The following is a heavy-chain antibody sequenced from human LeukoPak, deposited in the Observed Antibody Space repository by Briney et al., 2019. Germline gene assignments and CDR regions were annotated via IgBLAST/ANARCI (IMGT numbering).Heavy chain of an antibody. V-gene: IGHV3-74*01. CDR3: ARGTQIF. Sequence: GGSLRLSCAAYGFTFSSYWMHWVRQTPGKGLVWVSRISTDGSSTTYADSVKGRFTISRDNAKNTLYLQMHSLRAEDTAMYYCARGTQIFWGQGTLVTVSS. J-gene: IGHJ4*02. D-gene: IGHD2/OR15-2a*01. CDR1: GFTFSSYW. CDR2: ISTDGSST.